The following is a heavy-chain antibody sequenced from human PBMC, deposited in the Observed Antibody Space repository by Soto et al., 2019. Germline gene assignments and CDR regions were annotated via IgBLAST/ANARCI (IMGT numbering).Heavy chain of an antibody. CDR2: IVVGSGNT. J-gene: IGHJ4*02. D-gene: IGHD5-18*01. CDR1: GFTFTSSA. Sequence: GASVKVSCKASGFTFTSSAVQWVRQARGQRLEWIGWIVVGSGNTNYAQKFQERVTITRDMSTSTAYMELSSLRSEDTAVYYCAAGVRVGYSYGTATDYWGQGTLVTVSS. CDR3: AAGVRVGYSYGTATDY. V-gene: IGHV1-58*01.